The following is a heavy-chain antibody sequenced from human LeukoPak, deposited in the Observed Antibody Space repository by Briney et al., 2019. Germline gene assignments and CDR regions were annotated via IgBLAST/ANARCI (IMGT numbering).Heavy chain of an antibody. D-gene: IGHD2-15*01. CDR3: GRGFSGGLDY. J-gene: IGHJ4*02. V-gene: IGHV3-74*01. CDR2: INSDGSRT. Sequence: GRSLRLSCAPSGFTFSSNWMHWVRQAPGKGLVWVSRINSDGSRTSYADSMKGRFTISRDNAKNTLYLQMNSLRAEDTAVYYCGRGFSGGLDYWGQGNLVTVSS. CDR1: GFTFSSNW.